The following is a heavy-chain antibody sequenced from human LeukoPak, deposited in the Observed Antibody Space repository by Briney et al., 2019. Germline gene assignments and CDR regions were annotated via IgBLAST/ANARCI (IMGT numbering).Heavy chain of an antibody. Sequence: ASVRVSCKTSGYSFTGYYMRWLRQAPGQGLEWLGRINPKTGGSNYAQKFQGRVTMTSDTSTTTAYMEVSRLNSDDTAVYLCATLVSGINYWGQGTLVTVSS. V-gene: IGHV1-2*06. CDR2: INPKTGGS. J-gene: IGHJ4*02. CDR3: ATLVSGINY. CDR1: GYSFTGYY. D-gene: IGHD3-3*01.